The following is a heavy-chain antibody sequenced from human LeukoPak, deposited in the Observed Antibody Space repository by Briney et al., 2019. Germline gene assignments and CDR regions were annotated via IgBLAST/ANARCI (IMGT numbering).Heavy chain of an antibody. Sequence: GGSLRLSCAASGFSFDDNAMYWVRQAPGKGLEWVSLISGDGATTYYAYSVKGRFNISRDNSKSSLYLQMNSLRSEDTALYYCAKDNQRGGFQHWGQGTLVTVSS. J-gene: IGHJ1*01. CDR1: GFSFDDNA. CDR3: AKDNQRGGFQH. D-gene: IGHD3-16*01. V-gene: IGHV3-43*02. CDR2: ISGDGATT.